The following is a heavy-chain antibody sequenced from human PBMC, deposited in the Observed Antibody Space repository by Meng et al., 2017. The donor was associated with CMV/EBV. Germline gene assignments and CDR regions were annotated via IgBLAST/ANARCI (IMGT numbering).Heavy chain of an antibody. CDR2: IIPIFGTA. CDR1: GYTFTSYD. J-gene: IGHJ6*02. Sequence: SVKVSCKASGYTFTSYDINWVRQATGQGLEWMGWIIPIFGTANYAQKFQGRVTITTDESTSTAYMELSSLRSEDTAVYYCARGDCSSTSCYGGYENGMDVWGQGTTVTVSS. CDR3: ARGDCSSTSCYGGYENGMDV. V-gene: IGHV1-69*05. D-gene: IGHD2-2*01.